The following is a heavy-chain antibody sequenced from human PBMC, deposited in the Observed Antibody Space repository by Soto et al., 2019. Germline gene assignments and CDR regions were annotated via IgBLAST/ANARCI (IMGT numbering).Heavy chain of an antibody. J-gene: IGHJ4*02. Sequence: SETLYLTCSVSGASINRYYWSWLRQSQGKGLEWIGYVFYTGSYNYSPSLKGRVTMSVDTSKNQFSLRLTSVTAADTAMYYCAKGAGDYATPFDYWGQGTLVTVSS. CDR3: AKGAGDYATPFDY. CDR2: VFYTGSY. V-gene: IGHV4-59*01. CDR1: GASINRYY. D-gene: IGHD4-17*01.